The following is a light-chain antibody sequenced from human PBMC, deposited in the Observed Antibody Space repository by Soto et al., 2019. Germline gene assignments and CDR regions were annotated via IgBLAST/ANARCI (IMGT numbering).Light chain of an antibody. Sequence: EIVMTQSPATLSVSPGERATLSCRASQNIDNNLAWYQQKLGQTPRLLIYGAPTRATGAPARFSGSGSGTDFTLTISSLQSEDFAVYYCQQYYYWPANSFGQGTKLEIK. CDR1: QNIDNN. CDR2: GAP. V-gene: IGKV3-15*01. J-gene: IGKJ2*03. CDR3: QQYYYWPANS.